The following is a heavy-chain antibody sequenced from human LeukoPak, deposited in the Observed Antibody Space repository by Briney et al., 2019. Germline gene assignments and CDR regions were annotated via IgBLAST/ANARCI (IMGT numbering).Heavy chain of an antibody. Sequence: SETLSLTCAVYGGSFSGYYWSWIRQPPGKGLEWIGEINHSGSTNYNPSLKSRVTISVDTCKNQFSLKLSSVTAADTAVYYCASQGYCSSTSCSAPVGYWGQGTLVTVSS. V-gene: IGHV4-34*01. CDR3: ASQGYCSSTSCSAPVGY. CDR1: GGSFSGYY. J-gene: IGHJ4*02. D-gene: IGHD2-2*01. CDR2: INHSGST.